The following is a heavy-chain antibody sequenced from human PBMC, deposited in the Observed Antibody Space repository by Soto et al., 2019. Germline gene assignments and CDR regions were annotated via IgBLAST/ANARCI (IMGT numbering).Heavy chain of an antibody. CDR2: ISSSGSTI. CDR3: ARWYSRYYYYYYGMDV. J-gene: IGHJ6*02. D-gene: IGHD1-26*01. V-gene: IGHV3-48*03. CDR1: GFTFSSYE. Sequence: PGGSLRLSCAASGFTFSSYEMNWVRQAPGKGLEWVSYISSSGSTIYYADSVKGRFTISRDNAKNSLYLQMNSLRAEDTAVYYCARWYSRYYYYYYGMDVWGQGTTVTVS.